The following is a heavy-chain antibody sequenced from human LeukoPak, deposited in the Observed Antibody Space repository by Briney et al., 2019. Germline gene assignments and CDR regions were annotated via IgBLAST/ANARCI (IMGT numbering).Heavy chain of an antibody. Sequence: ASVKVSCKASGYTFPSYGISWVRQAPGQGLEWMGWISAYNGNTNYAQKLQGRVTMTTDTSTSTAYMELRSLRSDDTAVYYCARDRRSYCSGGSCTNDYWGQGTLVTVSS. CDR3: ARDRRSYCSGGSCTNDY. CDR2: ISAYNGNT. J-gene: IGHJ4*02. V-gene: IGHV1-18*01. CDR1: GYTFPSYG. D-gene: IGHD2-15*01.